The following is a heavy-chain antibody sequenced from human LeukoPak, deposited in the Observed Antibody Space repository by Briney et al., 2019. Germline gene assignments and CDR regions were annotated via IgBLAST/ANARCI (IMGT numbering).Heavy chain of an antibody. CDR1: GFTFSSYG. V-gene: IGHV3-30*02. Sequence: GGSLRLSCAASGFTFSSYGMHWVRQAPGKGLEWVAFIRYDGSNKYYADSVKGRFTISRDNSKNTLYLQMNSLRAEDTAVYYCAKAMPHDYGEPYYYYGMDVWGQGTTVTVSS. D-gene: IGHD4-17*01. CDR3: AKAMPHDYGEPYYYYGMDV. J-gene: IGHJ6*02. CDR2: IRYDGSNK.